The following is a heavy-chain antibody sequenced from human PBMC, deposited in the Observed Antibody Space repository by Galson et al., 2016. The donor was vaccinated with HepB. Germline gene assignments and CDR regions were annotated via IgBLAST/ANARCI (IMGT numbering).Heavy chain of an antibody. Sequence: SLRLSCAASRFRINNYAMSWVRQAPGKGLEWVSVISGSGAETYYAASVKGRFTVSRDNSKNTLYLQMNSLRADDTATYYCAKELTTVQSFGMDVWGQGTTVTVSS. CDR1: RFRINNYA. J-gene: IGHJ6*02. CDR3: AKELTTVQSFGMDV. D-gene: IGHD4-11*01. CDR2: ISGSGAET. V-gene: IGHV3-23*01.